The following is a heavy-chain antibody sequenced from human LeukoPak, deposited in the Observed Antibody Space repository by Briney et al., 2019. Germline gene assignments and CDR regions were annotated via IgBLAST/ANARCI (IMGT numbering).Heavy chain of an antibody. Sequence: GASVKVSCKASGYTFTGYYMHWVRQAPGQRLEWMGWINPNSGGTNYAQKFQGRVTMTRDTSISTAYMELSRLRSDDTAVHYCARDLEQWLLSTRPRDYYYNMDVWGKGTTVTVSS. J-gene: IGHJ6*03. D-gene: IGHD6-19*01. CDR2: INPNSGGT. CDR1: GYTFTGYY. V-gene: IGHV1-2*02. CDR3: ARDLEQWLLSTRPRDYYYNMDV.